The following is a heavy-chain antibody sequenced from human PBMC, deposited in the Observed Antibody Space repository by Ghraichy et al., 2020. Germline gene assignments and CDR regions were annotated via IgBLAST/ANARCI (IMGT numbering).Heavy chain of an antibody. D-gene: IGHD4-23*01. CDR3: ARGRLDGGKSLDY. V-gene: IGHV4-34*01. J-gene: IGHJ4*02. CDR1: GGSFSGYY. Sequence: SETLSLTCAVYGGSFSGYYWSWIRQPPGKGLEWIGEINHSGSTNYNPSLKSRVTISVDTSKNQFSLKLSSVTAADTAVYYCARGRLDGGKSLDYWGQGTLVTVSS. CDR2: INHSGST.